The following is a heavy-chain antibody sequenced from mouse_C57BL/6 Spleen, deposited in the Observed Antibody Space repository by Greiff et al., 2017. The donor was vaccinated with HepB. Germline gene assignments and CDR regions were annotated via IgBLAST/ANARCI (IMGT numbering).Heavy chain of an antibody. D-gene: IGHD1-1*01. CDR3: ARSFYYYGPDY. CDR1: GYTFTSYW. V-gene: IGHV1-53*01. J-gene: IGHJ2*01. Sequence: VQLQQPGTELVKPGASVKLSCKASGYTFTSYWMHWVKQRPGQGLELIGNINPSNGGTNHNEKFKSKATLTVDKSSSTAYMQLSSLTSEDSAVYYCARSFYYYGPDYWGQGTTLTVSS. CDR2: INPSNGGT.